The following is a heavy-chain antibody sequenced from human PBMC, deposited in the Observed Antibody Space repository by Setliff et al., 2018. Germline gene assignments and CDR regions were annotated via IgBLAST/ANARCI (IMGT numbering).Heavy chain of an antibody. V-gene: IGHV3-33*06. D-gene: IGHD3-16*01. CDR2: IWYDGTNK. CDR3: AKDWGYYYYYMDV. J-gene: IGHJ6*03. Sequence: PGGSLRLSCAASGFTFSNYGMNWVRQAPGKGLEWVAVIWYDGTNKYYSDSVKGRFTISRDNSKNTLHLEMNSLRAEDTGLYYCAKDWGYYYYYMDVWGSGTTVTVSS. CDR1: GFTFSNYG.